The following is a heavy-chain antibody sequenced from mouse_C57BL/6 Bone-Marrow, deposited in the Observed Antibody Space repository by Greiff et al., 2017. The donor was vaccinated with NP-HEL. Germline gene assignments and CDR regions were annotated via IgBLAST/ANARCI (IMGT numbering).Heavy chain of an antibody. Sequence: EVHLVESGGGLVKPGGSPKLSCAASGFTFSSYAMSWVRQTPEKRLEWVATISDGGSYTYYPDNVKGRFTISRDNAKNNLYLQMSHLKSEDTAMYYCARDFYYYGSSYDYYAMDYWGQGTSVTVSS. J-gene: IGHJ4*01. CDR3: ARDFYYYGSSYDYYAMDY. CDR2: ISDGGSYT. CDR1: GFTFSSYA. V-gene: IGHV5-4*01. D-gene: IGHD1-1*01.